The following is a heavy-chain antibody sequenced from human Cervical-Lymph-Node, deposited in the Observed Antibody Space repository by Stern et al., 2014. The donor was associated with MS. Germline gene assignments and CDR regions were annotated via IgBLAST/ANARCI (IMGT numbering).Heavy chain of an antibody. CDR3: AVTTVTPTDYYGMDV. J-gene: IGHJ6*02. Sequence: VQLEESGAAVKKPGSSVKVSCKASGGTFSSYAIRWVRPAPGQGLEWMGGIIPIFGTANYAQKFQGRVTITADESTSTAYMELSSLRSEDTAVYYCAVTTVTPTDYYGMDVWGQGTTVTVSS. V-gene: IGHV1-69*01. CDR1: GGTFSSYA. CDR2: IIPIFGTA. D-gene: IGHD4-17*01.